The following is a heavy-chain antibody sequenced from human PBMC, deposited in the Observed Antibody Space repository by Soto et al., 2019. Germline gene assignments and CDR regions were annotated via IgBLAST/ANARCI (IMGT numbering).Heavy chain of an antibody. Sequence: ASVKVSCKVSGYTLTELSMHWVRQAPGKGLEWMGGFDPEDGETIYAQKFQGRVTMTEDTSTDTAYMELSSLRSEDTAVYYCATAPLPYSGYDSLFDYWSQGTLVTVSS. CDR3: ATAPLPYSGYDSLFDY. J-gene: IGHJ4*02. D-gene: IGHD5-12*01. V-gene: IGHV1-24*01. CDR1: GYTLTELS. CDR2: FDPEDGET.